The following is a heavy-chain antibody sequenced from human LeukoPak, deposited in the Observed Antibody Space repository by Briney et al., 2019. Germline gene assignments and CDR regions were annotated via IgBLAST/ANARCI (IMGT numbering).Heavy chain of an antibody. CDR2: MNPNSGNT. D-gene: IGHD3-10*01. Sequence: VASVKVSCKASGYTFTGYYMHWVRQAPGQGLEWMGWMNPNSGNTGYAQKFQGRVTMTRDTSISTAYMELSSLRTEDTAVYYCARVPRRGDRFDPWGQGTLVTVSS. CDR1: GYTFTGYY. CDR3: ARVPRRGDRFDP. J-gene: IGHJ5*02. V-gene: IGHV1-8*02.